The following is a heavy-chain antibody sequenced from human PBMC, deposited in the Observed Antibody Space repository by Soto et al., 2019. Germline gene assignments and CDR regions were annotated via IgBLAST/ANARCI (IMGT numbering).Heavy chain of an antibody. CDR2: ISAYNGNT. CDR1: GYTFTSYG. Sequence: QVQLVQSGAEVKKPGASVKVYCKASGYTFTSYGISWVRQAPGQGLEWMGWISAYNGNTNYAQKLQGRVTMTTDTSTSTAYMELRSLRSDDTAVYYCARDNLAYDFWSGYYSGYYWGQGTLVTVSS. J-gene: IGHJ4*02. V-gene: IGHV1-18*01. CDR3: ARDNLAYDFWSGYYSGYY. D-gene: IGHD3-3*01.